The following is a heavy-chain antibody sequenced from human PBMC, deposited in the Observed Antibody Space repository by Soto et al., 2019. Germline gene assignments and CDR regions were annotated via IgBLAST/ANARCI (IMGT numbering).Heavy chain of an antibody. J-gene: IGHJ4*02. Sequence: SETLYLTCTVSGGSISSYYWSWIRQPPGKGLEWIGYIYYSGSTNYNPSLKSRVTISVDTSKNQFSLKLSSVTAADTAVYYCARSDGRFWGQGTLVTVSS. CDR1: GGSISSYY. V-gene: IGHV4-59*01. CDR3: ARSDGRF. CDR2: IYYSGST.